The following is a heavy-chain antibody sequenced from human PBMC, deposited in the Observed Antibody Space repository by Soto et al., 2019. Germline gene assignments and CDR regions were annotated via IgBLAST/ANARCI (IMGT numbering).Heavy chain of an antibody. D-gene: IGHD3-3*01. CDR2: IYYSGST. CDR1: GGSISSGGYY. V-gene: IGHV4-31*03. J-gene: IGHJ6*03. CDR3: AREGQGYDFWSGYYAVPLGYMDV. Sequence: SETLSLTCTVSGGSISSGGYYWSWIRQHPGKGLEWIGYIYYSGSTYYNPSLKSRVTISVDTSKNQFSLKLSSVTAADTAVYYCAREGQGYDFWSGYYAVPLGYMDVWGKGTTVTVSS.